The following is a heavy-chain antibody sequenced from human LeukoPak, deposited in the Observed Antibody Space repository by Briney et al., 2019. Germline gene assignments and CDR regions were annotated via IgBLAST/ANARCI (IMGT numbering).Heavy chain of an antibody. J-gene: IGHJ4*02. Sequence: GGSLRLSCVDSGFTFTNAWMSWVRQAPGKGLEWIGRIKSKTDGETTNYAEPVRGRFTISRDDTKSAVYLQMNSLKIEDTAVYYCTTDLGTYYHGSQRLIPIDYWGQGTLVTVSS. D-gene: IGHD3-10*01. CDR3: TTDLGTYYHGSQRLIPIDY. CDR2: IKSKTDGETT. CDR1: GFTFTNAW. V-gene: IGHV3-15*01.